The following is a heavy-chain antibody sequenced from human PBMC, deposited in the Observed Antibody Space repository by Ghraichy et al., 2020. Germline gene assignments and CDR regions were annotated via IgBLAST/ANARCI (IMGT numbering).Heavy chain of an antibody. J-gene: IGHJ4*02. CDR2: IKQDGSEK. CDR3: ARHSGSYPYYFDY. D-gene: IGHD1-26*01. Sequence: GGSLRLSCAASGFTFSRYWMSWVRQAPGKGLEWVANIKQDGSEKYYVDSVKGRFTISRDNAKNSLYLQMNSLRAEDTAVYNCARHSGSYPYYFDYWGQGTLVTVSS. CDR1: GFTFSRYW. V-gene: IGHV3-7*03.